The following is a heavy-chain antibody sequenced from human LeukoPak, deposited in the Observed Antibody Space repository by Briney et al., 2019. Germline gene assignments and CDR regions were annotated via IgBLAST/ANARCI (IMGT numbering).Heavy chain of an antibody. Sequence: SETLSLTCTVSGGSINSYYWSWIRQPPGKGLEWIGYISYSGNTYYNPSVKSRVTISVDTSKNQFSLKLTSVTAAETAVYYCARSATVTTGYFDYWGQGALVTVSS. V-gene: IGHV4-59*12. CDR1: GGSINSYY. CDR2: ISYSGNT. J-gene: IGHJ4*02. D-gene: IGHD4-17*01. CDR3: ARSATVTTGYFDY.